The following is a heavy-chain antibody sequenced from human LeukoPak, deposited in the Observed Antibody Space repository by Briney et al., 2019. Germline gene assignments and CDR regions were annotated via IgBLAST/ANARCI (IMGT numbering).Heavy chain of an antibody. CDR1: GFTFTTYW. CDR2: IKQDGTEE. V-gene: IGHV3-7*01. J-gene: IGHJ4*02. Sequence: GGSLRLSCTASGFTFTTYWMSWVRHPPGKGLEWVANIKQDGTEEYYVDSVKGRFTISRDNAKNSLYLQMNSLRVEDTATYYCAKVAHYYYGSESYYFFEHWGQGTPVTASS. D-gene: IGHD3-10*01. CDR3: AKVAHYYYGSESYYFFEH.